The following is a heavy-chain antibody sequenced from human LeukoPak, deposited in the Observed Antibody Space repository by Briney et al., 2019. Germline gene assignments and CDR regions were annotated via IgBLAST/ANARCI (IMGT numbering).Heavy chain of an antibody. D-gene: IGHD1-26*01. V-gene: IGHV4-4*07. J-gene: IGHJ4*02. CDR2: IYTSGST. CDR3: ASTYSGSYYGSSYYFDY. CDR1: GGSISSYH. Sequence: SETLSLTCTVSGGSISSYHWSWIRQPAGKGLEWIGRIYTSGSTNYNPSLKSRVTMSVDTSKNQFSLKLSSVTAADTAVYYCASTYSGSYYGSSYYFDYWGQGTLVTVSS.